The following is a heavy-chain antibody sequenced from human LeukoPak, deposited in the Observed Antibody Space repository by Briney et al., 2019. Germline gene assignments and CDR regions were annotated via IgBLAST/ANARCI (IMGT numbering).Heavy chain of an antibody. Sequence: GGSLRLSCAASGFTFSSYAMHWVRQAPGKGLEWVAVISYDGSNKNYADSVKGRFTISRDNSKNTLYLQMNSLRAEDTAVYYCARERGRGYSYGYEGFDYWGQGTLVTVSS. J-gene: IGHJ4*02. V-gene: IGHV3-30-3*01. CDR1: GFTFSSYA. CDR2: ISYDGSNK. CDR3: ARERGRGYSYGYEGFDY. D-gene: IGHD5-18*01.